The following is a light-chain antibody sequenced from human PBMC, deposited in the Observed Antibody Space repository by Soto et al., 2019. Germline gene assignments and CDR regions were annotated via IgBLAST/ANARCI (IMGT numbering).Light chain of an antibody. V-gene: IGKV3-15*01. CDR2: DAI. Sequence: EIVLTQSPGTLSLSPGERATLSCRASQSVSSNYLAWYQQKPGQAPRLLIYDAIIRAPDVPARFSGSWSGTEFTLTINSLQSEDFAVYYCQQYDAWPLTFGGGTKVDIK. J-gene: IGKJ4*01. CDR1: QSVSSN. CDR3: QQYDAWPLT.